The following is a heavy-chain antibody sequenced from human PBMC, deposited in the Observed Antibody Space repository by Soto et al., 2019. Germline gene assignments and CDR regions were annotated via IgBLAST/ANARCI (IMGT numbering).Heavy chain of an antibody. J-gene: IGHJ6*02. V-gene: IGHV1-24*01. CDR1: GYTLTELS. Sequence: ASVKVSCKVSGYTLTELSMHWVRQAPGKGLEWMGGFDPEDGETIYAQKFQGRVTMTEDTSTDTAYMELSSLRSEDTAVYYCALNTVFEIFGVASGDYYYGMDVWGQGTTVTVSS. D-gene: IGHD3-3*01. CDR2: FDPEDGET. CDR3: ALNTVFEIFGVASGDYYYGMDV.